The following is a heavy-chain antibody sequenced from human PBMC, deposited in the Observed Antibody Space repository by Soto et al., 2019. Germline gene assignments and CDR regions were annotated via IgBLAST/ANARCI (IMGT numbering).Heavy chain of an antibody. V-gene: IGHV4-30-4*01. CDR3: ARVGQVRYFDWPIFDY. Sequence: QVQLQESGPGLVKPSQTLSLTCTVSGGSISSGDYYWSWIRQPPGKGLEWIGYIYYIGSTYYNPSLKSRVTISVDTSKNQFSLKLSSVTAADTAVYYCARVGQVRYFDWPIFDYWGQGTLVTVSS. CDR1: GGSISSGDYY. D-gene: IGHD3-9*01. CDR2: IYYIGST. J-gene: IGHJ4*02.